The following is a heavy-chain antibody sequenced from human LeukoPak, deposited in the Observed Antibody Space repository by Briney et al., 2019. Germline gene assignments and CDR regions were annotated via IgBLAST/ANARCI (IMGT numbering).Heavy chain of an antibody. J-gene: IGHJ3*02. D-gene: IGHD3-10*01. CDR3: AKSNGYGLIDI. CDR2: IYHSGTT. Sequence: PSGTLSLTCAVSGGSISSSNWWSWVRPPPGKGLEWIGEIYHSGTTNYNPSLKSRVTISVDKSKNQFSLKLNSVTAADTAVYYCAKSNGYGLIDIWGQGTMVTVSS. CDR1: GGSISSSNW. V-gene: IGHV4-4*02.